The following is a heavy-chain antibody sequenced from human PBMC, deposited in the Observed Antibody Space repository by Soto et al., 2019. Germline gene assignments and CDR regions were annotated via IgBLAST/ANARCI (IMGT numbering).Heavy chain of an antibody. D-gene: IGHD2-15*01. V-gene: IGHV4-31*03. CDR2: IFRSGSS. CDR3: ARGGIAGHWFDP. CDR1: GGYINSGGFY. Sequence: QVQLQESGPGLVKPSQTLSLTCTVSGGYINSGGFYWSWIRQRPGKGLEWIGYIFRSGSSLNNPSLNRRVTLSADTSKNQLSLNLSSMTAADTAVYYCARGGIAGHWFDPWGRGTLVTVSS. J-gene: IGHJ5*02.